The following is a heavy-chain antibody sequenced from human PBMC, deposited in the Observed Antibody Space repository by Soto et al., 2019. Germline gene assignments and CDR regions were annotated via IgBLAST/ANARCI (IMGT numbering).Heavy chain of an antibody. D-gene: IGHD2-15*01. CDR1: GFTFTSSA. Sequence: SVKVSCKASGFTFTSSAMQWVRQARGQRLEWIGWIVVGSGNTNYAQKFQERVTITRDMSTSTAYMELSSLRSEDTAVYYCSAEVYCSGGSCSAYYGMDVWGQGTTVTVSS. V-gene: IGHV1-58*02. CDR3: SAEVYCSGGSCSAYYGMDV. J-gene: IGHJ6*02. CDR2: IVVGSGNT.